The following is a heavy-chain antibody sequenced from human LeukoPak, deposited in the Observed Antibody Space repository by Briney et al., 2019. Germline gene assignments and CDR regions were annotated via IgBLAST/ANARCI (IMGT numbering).Heavy chain of an antibody. D-gene: IGHD4-17*01. Sequence: GGSLRLSCAASGFTFSSYAMSWVRQAPGKGLEWVSAISGSGGETYYRDSVRGRFAISRDNSKYTLYLQVNSLRAEDTAIYYCAKVFRKDGDFHLFDSWGQGTLVTVSS. CDR3: AKVFRKDGDFHLFDS. J-gene: IGHJ4*02. CDR2: ISGSGGET. V-gene: IGHV3-23*01. CDR1: GFTFSSYA.